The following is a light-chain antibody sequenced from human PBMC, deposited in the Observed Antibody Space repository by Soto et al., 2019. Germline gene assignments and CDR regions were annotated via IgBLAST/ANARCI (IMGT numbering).Light chain of an antibody. Sequence: DIVMTQSPDSLAVSLGERATIYCKSSQSVLYSSNNKNYLAWYQQKPGQPPKLLIYWASARESGVPDRFSGSGSGTDFTLTISSLQAEDVAVYSCQQYHTTPWTFGQGTKVEIK. V-gene: IGKV4-1*01. J-gene: IGKJ1*01. CDR2: WAS. CDR3: QQYHTTPWT. CDR1: QSVLYSSNNKNY.